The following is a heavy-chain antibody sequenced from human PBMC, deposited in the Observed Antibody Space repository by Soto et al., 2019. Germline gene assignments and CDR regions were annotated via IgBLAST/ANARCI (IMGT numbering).Heavy chain of an antibody. CDR1: GDPITSGGFF. V-gene: IGHV4-31*03. J-gene: IGHJ5*02. CDR3: AMDLRGRRWGRFDP. Sequence: QVQLQESGPGLVKPSQTLSLTCTLSGDPITSGGFFWTWIRQHPAKGLEWIGYIYYTGVTYYNPSLRSRATISVDTSKNQFSLNLSSVTAADTAMYYFAMDLRGRRWGRFDPWGQGTLVTVSS. CDR2: IYYTGVT. D-gene: IGHD2-2*03.